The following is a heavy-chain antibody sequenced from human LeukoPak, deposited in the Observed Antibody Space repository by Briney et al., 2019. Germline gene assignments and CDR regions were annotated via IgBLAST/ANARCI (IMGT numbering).Heavy chain of an antibody. CDR1: GFTFNNYD. CDR3: AKRSNFPYYFDY. V-gene: IGHV3-23*01. CDR2: IVGSGGGT. D-gene: IGHD2/OR15-2a*01. Sequence: GGSLRLSCAASGFTFNNYDMSWVRQAPGKGLEWVSTIVGSGGGTYSADSVKGRFTISRDNAQNTVYLQMNSLRAEDTAIYYCAKRSNFPYYFDYWGQGTLVTVSS. J-gene: IGHJ4*02.